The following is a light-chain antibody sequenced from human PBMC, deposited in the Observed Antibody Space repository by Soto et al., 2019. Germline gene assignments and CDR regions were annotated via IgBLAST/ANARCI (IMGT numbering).Light chain of an antibody. J-gene: IGLJ1*01. CDR1: STDFVSYNR. CDR2: EAS. Sequence: QSALTQPPSVSGSPGQSVTISCTGTSTDFVSYNRVSWYQQPPGTAPKLIIYEASNRPSGVPDRFSGSKSGNTASLTISGLQAADEADYYCSLYTSENPYVVGTGTKV. V-gene: IGLV2-18*01. CDR3: SLYTSENPYV.